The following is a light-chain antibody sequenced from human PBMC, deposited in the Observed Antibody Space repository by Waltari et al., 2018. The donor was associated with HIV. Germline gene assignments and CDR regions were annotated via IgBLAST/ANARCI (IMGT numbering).Light chain of an antibody. CDR2: WAS. V-gene: IGKV4-1*01. J-gene: IGKJ4*01. CDR1: QSVLYSSNNKNY. Sequence: DIVMTQSPDSLAVSLGERATINCKSSQSVLYSSNNKNYLAWYQQKPGQPPKLLIYWASTRESGVPDRFSGSESGTDFTLTISSLQAEDVAVYHCQQYLRSPPTFGGGTKVEIK. CDR3: QQYLRSPPT.